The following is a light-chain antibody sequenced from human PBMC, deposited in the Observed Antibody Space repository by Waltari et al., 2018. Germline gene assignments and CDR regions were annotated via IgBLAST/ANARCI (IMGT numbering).Light chain of an antibody. CDR3: MQGTHWPLT. J-gene: IGKJ4*01. CDR2: KVS. Sequence: DVVMTQSPLSLPVTLGQPASISCKASQSLVHSEGNTYLAWFQQRPGQPPRRLIYKVSNRESGVPDRFSASGSGTDFTLKISRVEAEDVGVYYCMQGTHWPLTFGGGTKVEIK. V-gene: IGKV2-30*02. CDR1: QSLVHSEGNTY.